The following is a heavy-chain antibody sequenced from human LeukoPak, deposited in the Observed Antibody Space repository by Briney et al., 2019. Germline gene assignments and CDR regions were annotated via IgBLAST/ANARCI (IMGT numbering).Heavy chain of an antibody. Sequence: GGSLRLSCAASGFTFSTYCMHWVRQAPGQGPMWVSRICPDGTVTNYADSVKARFIISRDNARNTVYLQMNSLRVEDTAVYYCVRDFRSADYWGQGTLVTVSS. V-gene: IGHV3-74*01. J-gene: IGHJ4*02. CDR3: VRDFRSADY. CDR2: ICPDGTVT. CDR1: GFTFSTYC.